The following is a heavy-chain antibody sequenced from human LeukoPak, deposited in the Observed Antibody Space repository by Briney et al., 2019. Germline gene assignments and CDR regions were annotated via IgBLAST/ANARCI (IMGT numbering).Heavy chain of an antibody. V-gene: IGHV5-51*01. J-gene: IGHJ3*02. Sequence: GESLKISCKGSGYSFTSYWIGWVRQMPGKGLEWMGIIYHGDSDTRYSPSFQGQVTISADKSISTAYLQWSSLKASDTAMYYCARPGSGSYAHNAFDIWGQGTMVTVSS. CDR3: ARPGSGSYAHNAFDI. CDR2: IYHGDSDT. D-gene: IGHD1-26*01. CDR1: GYSFTSYW.